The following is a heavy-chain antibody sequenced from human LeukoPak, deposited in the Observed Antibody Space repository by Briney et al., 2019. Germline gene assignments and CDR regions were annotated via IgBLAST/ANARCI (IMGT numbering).Heavy chain of an antibody. CDR2: INHSGST. J-gene: IGHJ5*02. V-gene: IGHV4-34*01. CDR3: ARGGRHYYDSSAPGGFDP. Sequence: SETLSLTCAVYGGSFSGYYWSWIRQPPGKGLEWIGEINHSGSTNYNPSLKSRVTISVDTSKNQSSLKLSSVTAADMAVYYCARGGRHYYDSSAPGGFDPWGQGTLVTVSS. CDR1: GGSFSGYY. D-gene: IGHD3-22*01.